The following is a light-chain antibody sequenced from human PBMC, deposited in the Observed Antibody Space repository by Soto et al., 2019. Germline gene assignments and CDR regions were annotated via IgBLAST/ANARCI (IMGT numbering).Light chain of an antibody. CDR2: GAS. CDR1: QSVSSSY. V-gene: IGKV3-20*01. Sequence: EFVLTQSPDTLSLSPGERATLSCRASQSVSSSYLAWYQQKPGQAPRLLIYGASTRATGIPDKFSGSGSGTDFTLTISRLETEDFAVYYCQHYGSSLWTFGQGTKVEIK. J-gene: IGKJ1*01. CDR3: QHYGSSLWT.